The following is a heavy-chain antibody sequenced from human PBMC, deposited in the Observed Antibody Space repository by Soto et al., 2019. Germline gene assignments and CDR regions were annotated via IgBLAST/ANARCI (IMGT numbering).Heavy chain of an antibody. CDR2: VSYDGTNA. J-gene: IGHJ4*02. Sequence: GGSLRLSCAASGFTFDASGMHWIRQAPGRGLEWVAIVSYDGTNAQYSDSVKGRFTISRDNSNNTLFLQMDSLRVEDTAVYYCAKGANYYDSSGFYLFNFWGQGXPVTVSS. CDR3: AKGANYYDSSGFYLFNF. D-gene: IGHD3-22*01. V-gene: IGHV3-30*18. CDR1: GFTFDASG.